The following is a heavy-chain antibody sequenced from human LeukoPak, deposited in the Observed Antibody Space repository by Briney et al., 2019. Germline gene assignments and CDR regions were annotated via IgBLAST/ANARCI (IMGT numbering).Heavy chain of an antibody. V-gene: IGHV3-53*01. D-gene: IGHD3-10*01. CDR1: GFSVSSNY. Sequence: PGGSLRLSCVASGFSVSSNYMSWVRPAPGKGLEWVSVIYSGGSTYYADSVKGRFTISRDNSKNTLYLQTNSLRAEDTAVYYCARDWAYGSGSYRGYWGQGTLVTVSS. CDR3: ARDWAYGSGSYRGY. CDR2: IYSGGST. J-gene: IGHJ4*02.